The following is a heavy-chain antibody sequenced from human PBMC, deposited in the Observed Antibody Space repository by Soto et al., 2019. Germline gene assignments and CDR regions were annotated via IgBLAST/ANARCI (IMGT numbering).Heavy chain of an antibody. CDR3: ARDLHDYVSFRFDP. D-gene: IGHD3-16*01. J-gene: IGHJ5*02. Sequence: GGSLRLSCAASGFTFSSYSMNWVRQAPGKGLEWVSSISRSSSYIYYADSVKGRFTISRDNVKNSLYLQMNSLRAEDTAVYYCARDLHDYVSFRFDPWGQGTLVTVSS. V-gene: IGHV3-21*01. CDR2: ISRSSSYI. CDR1: GFTFSSYS.